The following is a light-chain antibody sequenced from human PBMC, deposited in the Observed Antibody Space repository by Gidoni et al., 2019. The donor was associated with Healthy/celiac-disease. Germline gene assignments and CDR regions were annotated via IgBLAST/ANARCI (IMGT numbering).Light chain of an antibody. CDR3: QQYYSTLFT. CDR1: QSVLYSSNNKNY. CDR2: WAS. V-gene: IGKV4-1*01. J-gene: IGKJ4*01. Sequence: DIVMTQSPDSLAVSLGERATSNCKSSQSVLYSSNNKNYLAWYQQKPGQPPKLLIYWASTRESGVPDRFSGSGSGTDFTLTISSLQAEDVAVYYCQQYYSTLFTFGGGTKVEIK.